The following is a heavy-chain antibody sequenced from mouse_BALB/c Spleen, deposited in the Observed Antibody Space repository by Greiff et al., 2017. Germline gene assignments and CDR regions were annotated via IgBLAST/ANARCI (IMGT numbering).Heavy chain of an antibody. CDR2: IYPCSGST. D-gene: IGHD4-1*01. V-gene: IGHV1S22*01. Sequence: LQQPGPELVRPGASVKLSCKASGYSFTSYWMYWVKQRPGQDLEWIGNIYPCSGSTNYDEKFKSKATLTVDTSSSTAYMQLSSLTSEDSAVYYCTRENWDYWGQGTTLTVSS. CDR3: TRENWDY. J-gene: IGHJ2*01. CDR1: GYSFTSYW.